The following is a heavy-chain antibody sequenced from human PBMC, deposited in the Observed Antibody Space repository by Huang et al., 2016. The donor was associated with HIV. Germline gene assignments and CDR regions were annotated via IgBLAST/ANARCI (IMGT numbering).Heavy chain of an antibody. Sequence: EVQLVESGGGLVQPGGSLRLSCAASGFTFSAYWMSWVRQAPGKGREWVANIRQDESEKYYVDSVKGRFTISRDNAKNSLYLQMNSLRAEDMAVYYCATGLGSFDYWGQGSLVTVSS. D-gene: IGHD7-27*01. J-gene: IGHJ4*02. V-gene: IGHV3-7*01. CDR1: GFTFSAYW. CDR2: IRQDESEK. CDR3: ATGLGSFDY.